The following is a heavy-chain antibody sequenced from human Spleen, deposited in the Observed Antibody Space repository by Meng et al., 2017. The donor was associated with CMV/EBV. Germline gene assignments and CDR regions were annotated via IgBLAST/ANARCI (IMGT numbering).Heavy chain of an antibody. CDR3: AQNRGTVTPPVHGLDV. CDR1: GSLNTNT. Sequence: GSLNTNTLTWVRQAPGQGLEWMGRILPMLGVVNYEEKFQGRLTITADTSTSTAYMELRSLRFDDTAVYYCAQNRGTVTPPVHGLDVWDQGTMVTVSS. CDR2: ILPMLGVV. D-gene: IGHD1-14*01. J-gene: IGHJ6*02. V-gene: IGHV1-69*02.